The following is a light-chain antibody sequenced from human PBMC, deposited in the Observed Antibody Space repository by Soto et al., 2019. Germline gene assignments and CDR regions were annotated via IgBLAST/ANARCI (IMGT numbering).Light chain of an antibody. CDR3: LQHNSYPLT. CDR1: QGIRNA. CDR2: TAS. Sequence: DIQMTQSPSSLSASVGDRVTITCRASQGIRNALGRYQQKPGKATKRLIYTASSLQSGVPSRFSGSGSVTDFTRTISSLAPEEFASYYGLQHNSYPLTFGGGTKVEIK. J-gene: IGKJ4*01. V-gene: IGKV1-17*01.